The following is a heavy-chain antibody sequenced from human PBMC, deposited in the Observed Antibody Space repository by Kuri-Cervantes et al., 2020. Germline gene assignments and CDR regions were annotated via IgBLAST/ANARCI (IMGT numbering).Heavy chain of an antibody. CDR2: ISSDGTTM. Sequence: GESLKISCAASGFTFSSYSMNWVRQAPGKGLEWLSYISSDGTTMYYADSVKGRFTISRDNAKNSLYLQMNSLRAEDTAVYYCARAARRPYSYYFDYWGQGTLVTVSS. J-gene: IGHJ4*02. CDR3: ARAARRPYSYYFDY. V-gene: IGHV3-48*04. D-gene: IGHD2-15*01. CDR1: GFTFSSYS.